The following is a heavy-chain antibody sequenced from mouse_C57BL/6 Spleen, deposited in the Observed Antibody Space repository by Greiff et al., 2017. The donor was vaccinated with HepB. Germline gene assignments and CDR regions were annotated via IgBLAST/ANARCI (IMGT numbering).Heavy chain of an antibody. D-gene: IGHD1-1*02. V-gene: IGHV1-82*01. CDR3: ARYYPPYYFDY. CDR1: GYAFSSSW. J-gene: IGHJ2*01. Sequence: VQLVESGPELVKPGASVKISCKASGYAFSSSWMNWVKQRPGKGLEWIGRIYPGDGDTNYNGKFKGKATLTADKSSSTAYMQLSSLTSEDSAVYFCARYYPPYYFDYWGQGTTLTVSS. CDR2: IYPGDGDT.